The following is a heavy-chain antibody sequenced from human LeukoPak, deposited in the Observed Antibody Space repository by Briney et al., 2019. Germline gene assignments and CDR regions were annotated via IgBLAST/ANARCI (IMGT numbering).Heavy chain of an antibody. CDR3: ARGYYYDSSGYLAQGDY. J-gene: IGHJ4*02. Sequence: GASVKVSCKAPGYTFTSYDINWVRQATGQGLEWMGWMNPNSGNTGYAQKFQGRVTMTRNTSISTAYMELSSLRSEDTAVYYCARGYYYDSSGYLAQGDYWGQGTLVTVSS. CDR2: MNPNSGNT. D-gene: IGHD3-22*01. V-gene: IGHV1-8*01. CDR1: GYTFTSYD.